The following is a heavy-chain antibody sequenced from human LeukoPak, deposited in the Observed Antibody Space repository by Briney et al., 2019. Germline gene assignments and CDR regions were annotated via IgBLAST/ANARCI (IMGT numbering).Heavy chain of an antibody. CDR1: GGSISSSSYY. CDR3: ATRSAALRLGELSPRYYFDY. Sequence: PSETLSLTCTVSGGSISSSSYYWGWIRQPPGKGLEWIGSIYYSGSTYYNPSLKSRVTISVDTSKNQFSLKLSSVTAADTAVYYCATRSAALRLGELSPRYYFDYWGQGTLVTVSS. D-gene: IGHD3-16*02. J-gene: IGHJ4*02. V-gene: IGHV4-39*01. CDR2: IYYSGST.